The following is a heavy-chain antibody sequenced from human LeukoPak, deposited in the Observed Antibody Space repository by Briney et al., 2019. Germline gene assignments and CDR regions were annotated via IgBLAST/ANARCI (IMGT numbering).Heavy chain of an antibody. V-gene: IGHV3-48*01. CDR3: ARELDSSSGFDY. D-gene: IGHD6-6*01. J-gene: IGHJ4*02. CDR2: ISGGSRTI. CDR1: GFTFSTYS. Sequence: GESLRLSCAASGFTFSTYSMNWVRQAPGKGLEWLSYISGGSRTIYYADSVRGRFTISRDNGKNSLHLQMNSLRAEDTAVYYCARELDSSSGFDYWGQGTLVTVSS.